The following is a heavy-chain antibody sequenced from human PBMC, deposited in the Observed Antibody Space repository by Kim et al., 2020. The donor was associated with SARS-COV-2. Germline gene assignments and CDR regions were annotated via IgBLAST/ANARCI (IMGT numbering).Heavy chain of an antibody. J-gene: IGHJ5*02. CDR2: IYTTGTT. Sequence: SETLSLTCSVSGASITAFSWAWIRQSAGEGPEWIGHIYTTGTTTYNPSLTSRLTISRDTSKNQFSLRLTSVTAADTAIYYCERSMRKSGVTRYWFDPWGQGIQVTVSS. D-gene: IGHD1-26*01. V-gene: IGHV4-4*07. CDR3: ERSMRKSGVTRYWFDP. CDR1: GASITAFS.